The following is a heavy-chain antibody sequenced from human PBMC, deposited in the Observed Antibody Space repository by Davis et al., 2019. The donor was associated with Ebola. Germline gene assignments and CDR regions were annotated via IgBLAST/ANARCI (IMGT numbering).Heavy chain of an antibody. D-gene: IGHD3-22*01. CDR2: ISANSDTT. V-gene: IGHV3-23*01. J-gene: IGHJ1*01. Sequence: GESLKISCAASGFTFSSFDMSWVRQAPGKGLEWVSGISANSDTTYYADSVRGRFTISRDNSRNTLHLQMNSLRAEDTAVYFCAKDRYYYDSYRARHFQHWGQGTLVTVSS. CDR1: GFTFSSFD. CDR3: AKDRYYYDSYRARHFQH.